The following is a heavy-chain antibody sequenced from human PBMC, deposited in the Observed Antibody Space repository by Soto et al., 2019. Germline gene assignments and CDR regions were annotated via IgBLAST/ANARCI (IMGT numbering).Heavy chain of an antibody. V-gene: IGHV1-46*04. CDR1: GYTFTTYY. Sequence: QVQLVQSGAEVKKPGASVKVSCKASGYTFTTYYMHWIRQAPGQGLEWMGIIDPSAGSTSHAQKLQGRVTITRETSTSTVYMDLRSLRSGDTAVYYCARAGYYDSSGYDGFDIWGRGTMVTVSS. J-gene: IGHJ3*02. CDR3: ARAGYYDSSGYDGFDI. CDR2: IDPSAGST. D-gene: IGHD3-22*01.